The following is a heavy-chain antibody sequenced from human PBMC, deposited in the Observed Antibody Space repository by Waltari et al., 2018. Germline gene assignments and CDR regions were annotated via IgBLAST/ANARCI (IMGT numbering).Heavy chain of an antibody. Sequence: QVQLVQSGAEVKKPGSSVKVSCKASGGTFSSYAISWVRQAPGQGLEWLGGIIPIFGTANYAQKFQGRVTITADESTSTAYMELSSLRSEDTAVYYCALTTVVTPGFGYYYMDVWGKGTTVTISS. CDR2: IIPIFGTA. V-gene: IGHV1-69*12. CDR1: GGTFSSYA. CDR3: ALTTVVTPGFGYYYMDV. J-gene: IGHJ6*03. D-gene: IGHD4-17*01.